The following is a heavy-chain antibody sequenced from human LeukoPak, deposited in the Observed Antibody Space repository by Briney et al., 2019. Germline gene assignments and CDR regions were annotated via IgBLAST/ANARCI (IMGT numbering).Heavy chain of an antibody. CDR3: ARPRGSPIGGYNWFDP. CDR1: GGSISSSSYY. V-gene: IGHV4-39*01. J-gene: IGHJ5*02. CDR2: IYYSGST. Sequence: SETLSLTCTVSGGSISSSSYYWGWIRQPPGKGLEWIGSIYYSGSTYYNPSLKSRVTISVDTSKNQFSLKLSSVTAADTAAYYCARPRGSPIGGYNWFDPWGQGTLVTVSS. D-gene: IGHD2-15*01.